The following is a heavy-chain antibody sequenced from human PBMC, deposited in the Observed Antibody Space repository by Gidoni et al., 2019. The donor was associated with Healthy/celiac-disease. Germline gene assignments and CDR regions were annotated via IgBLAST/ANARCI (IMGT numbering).Heavy chain of an antibody. J-gene: IGHJ5*02. V-gene: IGHV3-30-3*01. CDR1: GFTFCSYD. D-gene: IGHD2-21*01. CDR2: ISYDGSNK. Sequence: QLQLLESGGRVVQPGRSLRPSCAASGFTFCSYDMHCVRQAPGKGLEWGAVISYDGSNKYYAASVKGRFTISRDNFKNTLYLQMNSLRGEDTAVYYGARETLFDDCGGDCYRPSNWFDPWGQGTLVTVSS. CDR3: ARETLFDDCGGDCYRPSNWFDP.